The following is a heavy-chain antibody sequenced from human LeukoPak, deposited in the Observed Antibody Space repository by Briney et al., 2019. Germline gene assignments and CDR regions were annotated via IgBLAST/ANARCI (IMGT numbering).Heavy chain of an antibody. J-gene: IGHJ5*02. Sequence: SGTLSLTCAVSGGSISSSNWWRRVRQPPGKGLEWIGEIYHSGSTNYNPSLKSRVTISVDKSKNQFSLKLSSVTGADTAVYYCARDGDDYGDTNWFDPWGQGTLVTVSS. D-gene: IGHD4-17*01. CDR3: ARDGDDYGDTNWFDP. V-gene: IGHV4-4*02. CDR2: IYHSGST. CDR1: GGSISSSNW.